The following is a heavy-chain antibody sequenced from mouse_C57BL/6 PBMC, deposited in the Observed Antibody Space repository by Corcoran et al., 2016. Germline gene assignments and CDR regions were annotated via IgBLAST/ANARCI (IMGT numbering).Heavy chain of an antibody. CDR3: AIYYYGNYWYFDV. D-gene: IGHD2-1*01. CDR2: INPNNGGT. V-gene: IGHV1-26*01. J-gene: IGHJ1*03. CDR1: GYTFTDYY. Sequence: EVQLQQSGPELVKPGASVKISCKASGYTFTDYYMNWVKQSHGKSLEWIGDINPNNGGTSYNQKFKGKATLTVDKSSSTAYMELRSLTSEDSAVYYCAIYYYGNYWYFDVWGTGTTVTVSS.